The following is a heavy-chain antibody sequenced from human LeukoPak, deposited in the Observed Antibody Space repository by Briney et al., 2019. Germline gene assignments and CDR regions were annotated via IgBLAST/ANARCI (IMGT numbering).Heavy chain of an antibody. V-gene: IGHV4-39*01. CDR3: ARQPVVNRGAVASNFDY. CDR1: ARSIYITTHY. CDR2: MYYNGIP. J-gene: IGHJ4*02. D-gene: IGHD6-19*01. Sequence: PSETLSLTCSVSARSIYITTHYWAWIRQPPGKGLEWIARMYYNGIPYYNASLESRVTISVDTSKNQFSLRLRSVSAADTAVYYCARQPVVNRGAVASNFDYWGQGTLVTVSS.